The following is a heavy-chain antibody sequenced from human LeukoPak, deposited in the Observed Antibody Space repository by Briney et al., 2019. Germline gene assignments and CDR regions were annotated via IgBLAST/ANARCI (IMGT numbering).Heavy chain of an antibody. J-gene: IGHJ4*02. V-gene: IGHV3-23*01. D-gene: IGHD6-13*01. CDR2: ISGSAGST. CDR1: GFTFSNCA. Sequence: PGGSLRLSCAASGFTFSNCAMTWVRQAPGKGLEWVSAISGSAGSTCYADSVKGRLTISRDNSKNTLYLQMNSLRAEDTAVYYCAKKMSGVYSSPDYWGQGTLVTVSS. CDR3: AKKMSGVYSSPDY.